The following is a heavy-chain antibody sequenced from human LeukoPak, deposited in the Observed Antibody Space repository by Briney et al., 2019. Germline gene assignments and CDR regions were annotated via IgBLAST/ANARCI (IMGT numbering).Heavy chain of an antibody. CDR3: ARPYGSGSEYYYYGMGV. J-gene: IGHJ6*04. Sequence: PGGSLRLSCAASGFTFSSYAMHWVRQAPGKGLEWVAVISYDGSNKYYADSVKGRFTISRDNSKNTLYLQMNSLRAEDTAAYYCARPYGSGSEYYYYGMGVWGKGTTVTVSS. CDR2: ISYDGSNK. V-gene: IGHV3-30*04. D-gene: IGHD3-10*01. CDR1: GFTFSSYA.